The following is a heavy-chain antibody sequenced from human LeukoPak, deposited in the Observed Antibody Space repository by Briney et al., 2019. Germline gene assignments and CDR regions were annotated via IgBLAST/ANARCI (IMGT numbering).Heavy chain of an antibody. J-gene: IGHJ4*02. CDR2: IYYSGST. V-gene: IGHV4-59*12. Sequence: SETLSLTCTVSGGSFSSYYWSRVRQPPGKGLEWIGYIYYSGSTNYNPSLKSRVTISLDRSKNQFSLKLSSVTAADTAVYYCARGPREITIFGVVIAYFDYWGQGTLVTVSS. CDR3: ARGPREITIFGVVIAYFDY. D-gene: IGHD3-3*01. CDR1: GGSFSSYY.